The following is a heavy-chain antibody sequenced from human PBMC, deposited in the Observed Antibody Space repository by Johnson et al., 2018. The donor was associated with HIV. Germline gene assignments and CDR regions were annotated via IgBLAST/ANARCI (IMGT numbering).Heavy chain of an antibody. J-gene: IGHJ3*02. V-gene: IGHV3-7*01. CDR3: ATTGVIIKGVAFDI. Sequence: VQLVESGGGLVQPGGSLRLSCAASGFTFSSYWMSWVRQAPGKGLEWVANIKQDGSEKYYVDSVKGRFTISRDNAKNSLYLQMNSLRAEDTAVYYCATTGVIIKGVAFDIWGQGTMVTVSS. D-gene: IGHD3-3*01. CDR2: IKQDGSEK. CDR1: GFTFSSYW.